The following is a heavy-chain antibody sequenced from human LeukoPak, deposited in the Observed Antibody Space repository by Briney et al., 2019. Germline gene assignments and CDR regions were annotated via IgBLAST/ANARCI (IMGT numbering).Heavy chain of an antibody. D-gene: IGHD2/OR15-2a*01. CDR3: AREGTFYSLCY. V-gene: IGHV1-2*02. CDR2: INPNSGGT. Sequence: GASVKVSCKASGYTFTDYYIHWVRQAPGQGLEWMGWINPNSGGTNYAQTFQGRVTMTRDTSISTAYMELSRLRSDDTAVYYCAREGTFYSLCYWGQGTLVTVSS. CDR1: GYTFTDYY. J-gene: IGHJ4*02.